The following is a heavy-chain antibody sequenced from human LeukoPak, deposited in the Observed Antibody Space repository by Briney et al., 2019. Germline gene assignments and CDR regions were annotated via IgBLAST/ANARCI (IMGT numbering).Heavy chain of an antibody. V-gene: IGHV1-2*02. CDR2: INPNSGGT. CDR1: GYTFTGYY. J-gene: IGHJ3*02. Sequence: ASVKVSCKASGYTFTGYYMHWVRQAPGQGLEWMGWINPNSGGTNYAQKFQGRVTMTRDTSISTAYMELSRLRSDDTAVYYCARQVGYYDSTPGAFDIWGQGTMVTVSS. D-gene: IGHD3-22*01. CDR3: ARQVGYYDSTPGAFDI.